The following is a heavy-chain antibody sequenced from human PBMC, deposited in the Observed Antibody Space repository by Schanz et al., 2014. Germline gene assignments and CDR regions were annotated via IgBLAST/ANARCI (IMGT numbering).Heavy chain of an antibody. V-gene: IGHV1-46*01. D-gene: IGHD6-13*01. CDR1: GYTFTAYG. CDR2: INPSGGST. J-gene: IGHJ4*02. CDR3: ARSGSSNWYFFDY. Sequence: VQSVHSGTEVQKLGASVKVSCQTSGYTFTAYGINWVRQAPGQGLEWMGMINPSGGSTTYAQKFQGRVTMTRDTSTSTVYLELSSLRSDDTAVYYCARSGSSNWYFFDYWGQGTLVTVSS.